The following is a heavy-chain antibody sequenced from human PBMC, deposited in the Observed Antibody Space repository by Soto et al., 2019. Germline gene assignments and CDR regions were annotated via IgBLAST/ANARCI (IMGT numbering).Heavy chain of an antibody. J-gene: IGHJ5*02. V-gene: IGHV3-23*01. Sequence: GGSLRLSCAASGFTFSSYAMSWVRQAPGKGLEWVSAISGSGGSTYYADSVKGRFTISRDNSKNTLYLQMNSLRAEDTAVYYCAKDRYCSGGSCYQWVHTWLDPWGQGT. CDR3: AKDRYCSGGSCYQWVHTWLDP. CDR2: ISGSGGST. D-gene: IGHD2-15*01. CDR1: GFTFSSYA.